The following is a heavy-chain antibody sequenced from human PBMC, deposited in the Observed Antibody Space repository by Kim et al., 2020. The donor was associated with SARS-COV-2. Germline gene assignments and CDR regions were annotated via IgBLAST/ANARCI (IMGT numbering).Heavy chain of an antibody. Sequence: GGSLRLSCAASGFTLSGYSMNWVRQAPGKGLEWVSALGTRWRSIFYADPVKGRFATSRDNTMNSLYLPMKGLRAEDMVGDYCARENGGQPIYMGGQGTM. CDR2: LGTRWRSI. CDR1: GFTLSGYS. J-gene: IGHJ3*01. CDR3: ARENGGQPIYM. V-gene: IGHV3-21*01. D-gene: IGHD3-16*01.